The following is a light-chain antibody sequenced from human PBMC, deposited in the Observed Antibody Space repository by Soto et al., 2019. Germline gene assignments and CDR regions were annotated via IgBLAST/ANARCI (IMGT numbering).Light chain of an antibody. CDR3: QQRSNWPRIT. CDR2: GAS. CDR1: QSVSSN. J-gene: IGKJ5*01. Sequence: EVVMTQSPATVSVSPGERATLSCRTSQSVSSNLAWYQQRPGQAPRLLIYGASTRATGIPDRFSVSGSGTDFTLTISRLEPEDFAVYYCQQRSNWPRITFGQGTRLEIK. V-gene: IGKV3-15*01.